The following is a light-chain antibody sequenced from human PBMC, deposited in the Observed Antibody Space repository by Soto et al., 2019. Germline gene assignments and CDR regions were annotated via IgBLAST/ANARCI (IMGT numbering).Light chain of an antibody. J-gene: IGKJ1*01. V-gene: IGKV1-13*02. CDR2: DAS. CDR3: QQYNSYSQT. Sequence: QMSQSPSSLSASVGDRVTITCRASQGIAHYLAWYQQRPGRVPKLLIYDASSLESGVPSRFSGSGSGTEFTLTISSLQPDDFATYYCQQYNSYSQTFGQGTKVDIK. CDR1: QGIAHY.